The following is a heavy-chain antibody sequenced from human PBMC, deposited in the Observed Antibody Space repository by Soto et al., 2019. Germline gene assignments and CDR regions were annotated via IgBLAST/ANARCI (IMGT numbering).Heavy chain of an antibody. CDR1: GFSVSSNY. V-gene: IGHV3-53*01. CDR2: HYSGGST. D-gene: IGHD1-26*01. CDR3: ARHRQPRGTVGANSPRDP. J-gene: IGHJ5*02. Sequence: LRLSCAISGFSVSSNYLSWVRQAPGKGLEWVSVHYSGGSTYYADSVQGRFTISRDKSNNTLYLQMRRVRAEDTAVYFCARHRQPRGTVGANSPRDPCGQRTQGTVSS.